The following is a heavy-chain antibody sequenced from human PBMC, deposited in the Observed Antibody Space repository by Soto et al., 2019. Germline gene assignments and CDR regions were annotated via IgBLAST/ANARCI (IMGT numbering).Heavy chain of an antibody. CDR3: ARDSLRYFDWLPEYNCFDP. Sequence: SVKVSCKASGGTFSSYAISWVRQAPGQGLEWMGGIIPIFGTANYAQKFQGRVTITADESTSTAYMELSSLRSEDTAVYYCARDSLRYFDWLPEYNCFDPWGQGTLVTVSS. CDR2: IIPIFGTA. D-gene: IGHD3-9*01. J-gene: IGHJ5*02. CDR1: GGTFSSYA. V-gene: IGHV1-69*13.